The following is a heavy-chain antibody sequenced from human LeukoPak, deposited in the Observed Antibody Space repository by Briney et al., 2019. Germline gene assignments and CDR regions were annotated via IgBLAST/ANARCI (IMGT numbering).Heavy chain of an antibody. CDR2: IYYSGST. D-gene: IGHD1-26*01. CDR1: GGSISSHY. V-gene: IGHV4-59*11. J-gene: IGHJ3*02. Sequence: ETLSLTCTVSGGSISSHYWSWIRQPPGKGLEWIGYIYYSGSTNYNPSLKSRVTISVDTSKNQFSLKLSSVTAADTAVYYCARATVGATTRAFDIWGQGTMVTVSS. CDR3: ARATVGATTRAFDI.